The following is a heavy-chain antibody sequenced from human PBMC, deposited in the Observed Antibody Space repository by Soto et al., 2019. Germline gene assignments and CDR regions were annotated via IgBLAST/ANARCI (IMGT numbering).Heavy chain of an antibody. CDR2: INHSGST. V-gene: IGHV4-34*01. CDR1: GGSFSGYY. D-gene: IGHD3-10*01. CDR3: ARGLVGYYGSGSYRYYYMDV. Sequence: SETLSLTCAVYGGSFSGYYWSWIRQPPGKGLEWIGEINHSGSTNYNPSLKSRVTTSVDTSKNQFSLKLSSVTAADTAVYYCARGLVGYYGSGSYRYYYMDVWGKGTTVTVSS. J-gene: IGHJ6*03.